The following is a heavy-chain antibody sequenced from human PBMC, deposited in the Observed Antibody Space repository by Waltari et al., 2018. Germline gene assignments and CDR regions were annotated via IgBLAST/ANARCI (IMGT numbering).Heavy chain of an antibody. Sequence: QPQLQESGQGRVKPSETLSLICSVSGGSIAETYYSWAWIRQAPGRGLEWIGNIYYAGDTSYNPSLKSRVTISVDTSKNQFSLRLSSVTAADTATYYCARRGYYYRSGRFYWFDPWGQGTLVTVSS. J-gene: IGHJ5*02. D-gene: IGHD3-10*01. CDR3: ARRGYYYRSGRFYWFDP. CDR2: IYYAGDT. V-gene: IGHV4-39*01. CDR1: GGSIAETYYS.